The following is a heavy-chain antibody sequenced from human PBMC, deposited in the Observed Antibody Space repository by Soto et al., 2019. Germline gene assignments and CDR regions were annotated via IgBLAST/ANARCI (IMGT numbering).Heavy chain of an antibody. CDR2: ISSVGTGT. J-gene: IGHJ6*02. CDR3: AKARQLVRNGMAV. Sequence: PGGSLRLSWAASAITFSGYAMTWVRQAPGRGLEWVSSISSVGTGTYYADSVKGRFTISRDNPKDTVYLQMNSLRAEDTAVYYCAKARQLVRNGMAVWGQGTTVTVSS. CDR1: AITFSGYA. D-gene: IGHD6-13*01. V-gene: IGHV3-23*01.